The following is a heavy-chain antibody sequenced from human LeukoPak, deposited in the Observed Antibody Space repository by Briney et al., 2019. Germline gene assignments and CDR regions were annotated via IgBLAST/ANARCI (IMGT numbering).Heavy chain of an antibody. Sequence: SETLSLTCAVYGGSFSGYYWSWIRQPPGKGLEWIGEITHSGSTKYNPSLKSRVTISVETSKNQFSLKLNSVTAADTAVYYCARGAGQQLFDWGQGTLVTISS. CDR3: ARGAGQQLFD. CDR1: GGSFSGYY. J-gene: IGHJ4*02. V-gene: IGHV4-34*01. D-gene: IGHD6-13*01. CDR2: ITHSGST.